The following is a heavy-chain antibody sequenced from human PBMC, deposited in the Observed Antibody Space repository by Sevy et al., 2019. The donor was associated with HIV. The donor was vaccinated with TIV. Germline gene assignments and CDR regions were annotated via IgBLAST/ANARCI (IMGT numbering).Heavy chain of an antibody. CDR2: INPNSGGT. CDR3: ATYSDYGGAFDP. CDR1: GYTFTAHY. D-gene: IGHD5-12*01. Sequence: ASVKVSCKAFGYTFTAHYMHWVRLVPGQGLEGRGWINPNSGGTKYAQKFQGRVTMTRDTSISTAYMELSRLRSDDTALYYCATYSDYGGAFDPWGQGTLVTVSS. V-gene: IGHV1-2*02. J-gene: IGHJ5*02.